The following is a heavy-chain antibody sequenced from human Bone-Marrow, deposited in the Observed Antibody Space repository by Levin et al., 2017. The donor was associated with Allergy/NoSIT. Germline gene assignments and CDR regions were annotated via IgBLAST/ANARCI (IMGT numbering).Heavy chain of an antibody. V-gene: IGHV7-4-1*02. Sequence: GESLKISCKASGYTFTSYAMNWVRQAPGQGLEWMGWINTNTGNPTYAQGFTGRFVFSLDTSVSTAYLQISSLKAEDTAVYYCARGGSGYGKHYYYYYMDVWGKGTTVTVSS. CDR3: ARGGSGYGKHYYYYYMDV. CDR1: GYTFTSYA. J-gene: IGHJ6*03. CDR2: INTNTGNP. D-gene: IGHD5-12*01.